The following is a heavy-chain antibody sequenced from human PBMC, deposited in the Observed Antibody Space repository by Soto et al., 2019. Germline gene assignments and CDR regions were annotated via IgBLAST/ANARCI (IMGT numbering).Heavy chain of an antibody. J-gene: IGHJ4*02. CDR2: IHHSGNT. Sequence: QVQLQESGPGLVKASGTLSLTCAVSGGSISSDNWWSWVRQPPGKGLEWIGEIHHSGNTNYNPSLKSRVTISVDKSRNRFSLSLTSVTAADTAVYYCARESYSATEGRDGYNLLYWGQGSLVTVSS. V-gene: IGHV4-4*02. CDR3: ARESYSATEGRDGYNLLY. CDR1: GGSISSDNW. D-gene: IGHD5-12*01.